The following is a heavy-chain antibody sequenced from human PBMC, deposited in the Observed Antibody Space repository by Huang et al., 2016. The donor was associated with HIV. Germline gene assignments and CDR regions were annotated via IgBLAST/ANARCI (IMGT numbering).Heavy chain of an antibody. Sequence: QVHLVQSGAEVREPGASVKVSCRPSGNTFTSFHVHWVRQAPGQGLEWMGKIRAGGGSTTYAEKVQGRISMTRDRSTGTIFLELRSLRSEDTAMYYCARVQPPHGRNPLDIWGQGTLITVSS. V-gene: IGHV1-46*03. CDR1: GNTFTSFH. J-gene: IGHJ3*02. CDR3: ARVQPPHGRNPLDI. CDR2: IRAGGGST.